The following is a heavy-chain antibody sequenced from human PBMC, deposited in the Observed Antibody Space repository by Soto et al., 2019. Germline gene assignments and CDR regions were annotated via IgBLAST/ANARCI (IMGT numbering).Heavy chain of an antibody. D-gene: IGHD7-27*01. CDR1: GGSISSYY. J-gene: IGHJ5*02. CDR2: IYYSGST. V-gene: IGHV4-59*01. Sequence: SETLSLTCTVSGGSISSYYWSWIRQPPGKGLEWIGYIYYSGSTNYNPSLKSRVTISVDTSKNQFSLKLSSVTAADTAVYYCARGLTGEKFNWFDPWGQGTLVTVSS. CDR3: ARGLTGEKFNWFDP.